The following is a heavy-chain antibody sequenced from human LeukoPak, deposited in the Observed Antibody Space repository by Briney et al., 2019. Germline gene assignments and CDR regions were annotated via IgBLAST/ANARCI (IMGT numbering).Heavy chain of an antibody. CDR3: ARAWGSSWYLRGLDY. D-gene: IGHD6-13*01. CDR2: ISSSSSYI. J-gene: IGHJ4*02. Sequence: PGGSLRLSCAASGFTFSSYSMNWVRQAPGKGLEWVSSISSSSSYIYYADSVKGRFTISRENAKNSLYLQMNSLRAGDTAVYYCARAWGSSWYLRGLDYWGQGTLVTVSS. CDR1: GFTFSSYS. V-gene: IGHV3-21*01.